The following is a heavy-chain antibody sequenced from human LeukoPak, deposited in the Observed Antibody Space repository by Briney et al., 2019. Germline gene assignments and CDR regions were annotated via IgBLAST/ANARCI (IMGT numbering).Heavy chain of an antibody. CDR1: GGSISSTSYY. Sequence: SETLSLTCTVSGGSISSTSYYWGWIRQPPGKGLEWIGSIYYSGGTYYTPSLRSRVTISVDTSQNQFSLKLRSVTAADTAMYYCARVTAMIRGEWEQLPDYWGQGTLVTVSS. V-gene: IGHV4-39*07. CDR3: ARVTAMIRGEWEQLPDY. J-gene: IGHJ4*02. CDR2: IYYSGGT. D-gene: IGHD1-26*01.